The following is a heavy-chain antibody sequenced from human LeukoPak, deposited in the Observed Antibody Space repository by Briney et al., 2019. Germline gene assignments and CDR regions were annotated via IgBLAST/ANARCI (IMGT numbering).Heavy chain of an antibody. D-gene: IGHD3-9*01. CDR1: GGSISSYY. J-gene: IGHJ6*02. V-gene: IGHV4-59*01. CDR3: ARDRETAYYDILTGYKYYYYGMDV. Sequence: SETLSLTCTVSGGSISSYYWSWIRQPPGKGLEWIGYIYYSGSTNYNPSLKSRVTISVDTSKNQFSLKLSSVTAADTAVYYCARDRETAYYDILTGYKYYYYGMDVWGQGTTVTVSS. CDR2: IYYSGST.